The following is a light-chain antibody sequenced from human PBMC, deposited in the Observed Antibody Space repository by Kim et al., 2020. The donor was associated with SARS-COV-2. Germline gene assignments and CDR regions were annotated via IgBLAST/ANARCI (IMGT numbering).Light chain of an antibody. Sequence: GLSITISCTGTSSDIGTYNYVSWYQQHPGKAPKLMIFDVNQRPSGLSDRFSGSKSGNTASLTISGLQAEDEADYYCISFATTKSYVFGSGTRSPS. J-gene: IGLJ1*01. CDR3: ISFATTKSYV. V-gene: IGLV2-14*04. CDR2: DVN. CDR1: SSDIGTYNY.